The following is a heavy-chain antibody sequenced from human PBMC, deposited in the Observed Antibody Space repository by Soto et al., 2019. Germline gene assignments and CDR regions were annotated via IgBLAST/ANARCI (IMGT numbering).Heavy chain of an antibody. Sequence: GGSLRLSCAASGFTFSSYAMSWVRQAPGKGLEWVSAISGSGGSTYYADSVKGRFTISRDNSKNTLYLQMNSLRAEDTAVYYCAXGLTFGTNYYYYYGMDVWGQGTTVTVSS. J-gene: IGHJ6*02. V-gene: IGHV3-23*01. CDR3: AXGLTFGTNYYYYYGMDV. CDR2: ISGSGGST. D-gene: IGHD3-3*02. CDR1: GFTFSSYA.